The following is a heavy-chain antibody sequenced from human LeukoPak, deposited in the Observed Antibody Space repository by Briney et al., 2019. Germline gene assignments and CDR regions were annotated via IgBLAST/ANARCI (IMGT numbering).Heavy chain of an antibody. D-gene: IGHD4-17*01. V-gene: IGHV3-30-3*01. J-gene: IGHJ4*02. CDR1: GFTFSSYA. CDR2: ISYDGSNK. Sequence: GGSLRLSCAASGFTFSSYAMHWVRQAPGKGLEWVAVISYDGSNKYYADSVKGRFTISRDNSKNTLYLQMNSLRAEDTAVYYCARDRKVSVKGFDYWGQGTLVTVSS. CDR3: ARDRKVSVKGFDY.